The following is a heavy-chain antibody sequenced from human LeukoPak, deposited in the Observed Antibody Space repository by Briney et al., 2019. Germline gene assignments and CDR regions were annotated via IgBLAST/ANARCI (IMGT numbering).Heavy chain of an antibody. Sequence: GGSLRLSCAASGFTLSDYNMNWVRQAPGKGLEWVSSISTSSSYIYYADSVKGRFTFSRDNAKNSLYLQMNNLRAEDTAVYYCARALAAAAPFGYWGQGTLVTVSS. CDR3: ARALAAAAPFGY. D-gene: IGHD6-13*01. CDR1: GFTLSDYN. V-gene: IGHV3-21*01. CDR2: ISTSSSYI. J-gene: IGHJ4*02.